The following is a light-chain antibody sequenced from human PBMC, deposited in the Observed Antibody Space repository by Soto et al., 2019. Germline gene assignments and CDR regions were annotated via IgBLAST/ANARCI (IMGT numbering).Light chain of an antibody. J-gene: IGLJ1*01. CDR2: DVS. Sequence: QSVLTQPASVSGSPGQSITISCTGTSSDVGGYNYVSWYQQHPGKAPKLMIYDVSHRPSGVSNRFSGSKSGNTASLTISGLQAEDEADYYCSSYTSTSTLVXGTGTKVTV. CDR3: SSYTSTSTLV. V-gene: IGLV2-14*01. CDR1: SSDVGGYNY.